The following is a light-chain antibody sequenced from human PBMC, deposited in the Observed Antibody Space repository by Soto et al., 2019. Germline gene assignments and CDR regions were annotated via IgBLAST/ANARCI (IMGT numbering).Light chain of an antibody. Sequence: QSALTQPASVSGSPGQSITISFSGTTSDVGGYNPVSWYQQHPDKAPKLLIYEVSQRPSGVSSRFSGSKSGNTATLTISGVQPEDEADYFCCSYATSSFVFGTGTKVTVL. CDR1: TSDVGGYNP. CDR2: EVS. J-gene: IGLJ1*01. CDR3: CSYATSSFV. V-gene: IGLV2-23*02.